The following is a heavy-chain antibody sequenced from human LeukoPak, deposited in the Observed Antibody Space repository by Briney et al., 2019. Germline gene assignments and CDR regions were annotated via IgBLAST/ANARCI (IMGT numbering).Heavy chain of an antibody. Sequence: ASVKVSCKASGYTFTSYYMHWVRQAPGQGLEWMGWINPNSGGTNYAQKFQGRVTMTRDTSISTAYMELSRLRSDDTAVYYCARGTPREYSSSWHDDVSFDIWGKGTTVTVSS. V-gene: IGHV1-2*02. CDR3: ARGTPREYSSSWHDDVSFDI. D-gene: IGHD6-13*01. CDR2: INPNSGGT. CDR1: GYTFTSYY. J-gene: IGHJ6*04.